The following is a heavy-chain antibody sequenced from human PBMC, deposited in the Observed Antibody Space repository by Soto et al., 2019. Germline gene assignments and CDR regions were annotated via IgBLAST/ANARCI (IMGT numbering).Heavy chain of an antibody. V-gene: IGHV4-4*02. J-gene: IGHJ6*02. CDR1: GGSISSSNW. CDR2: IYHSGGT. CDR3: SYGSGSYYYYGMDV. D-gene: IGHD3-10*01. Sequence: SETLSLTCAVSGGSISSSNWWSWVRQPPGKGLEWIGEIYHSGGTNHNPSLKSRVTISVDKSKNQFSLKLSSVTAADTAVYYCSYGSGSYYYYGMDVWGQGTTVTVSS.